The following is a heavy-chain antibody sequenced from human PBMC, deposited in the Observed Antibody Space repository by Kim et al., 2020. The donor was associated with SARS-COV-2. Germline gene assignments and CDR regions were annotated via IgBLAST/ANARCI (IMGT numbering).Heavy chain of an antibody. J-gene: IGHJ4*02. V-gene: IGHV3-48*02. D-gene: IGHD6-19*01. Sequence: GGSLRLSCAASGFTFSSDSMNWVRQTPGKGLEWVSYISSSSSTIYYADSVKGRFTISRDKAKNSLYLQMNSLRDEDTAVYYCGSFEVAAVAGNGGAGWGQGTLVTVSS. CDR3: GSFEVAAVAGNGGAG. CDR1: GFTFSSDS. CDR2: ISSSSSTI.